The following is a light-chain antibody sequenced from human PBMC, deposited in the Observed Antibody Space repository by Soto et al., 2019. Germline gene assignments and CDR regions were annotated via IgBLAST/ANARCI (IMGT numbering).Light chain of an antibody. J-gene: IGLJ2*01. CDR2: DVS. CDR1: SSDVGGYNY. CDR3: SSYTRSNTHVV. V-gene: IGLV2-14*01. Sequence: QSVLTQPASVSGSPGQSITISCSGTSSDVGGYNYVSWYQQHPGKAPTLMIHDVSNRPSGVSNRFSASKSGNTASLTISGLQAEDEADYFCSSYTRSNTHVVFGGGTKVTVL.